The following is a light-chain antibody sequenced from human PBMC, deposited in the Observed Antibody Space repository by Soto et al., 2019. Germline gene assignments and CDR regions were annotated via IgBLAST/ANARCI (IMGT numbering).Light chain of an antibody. CDR2: EVS. V-gene: IGLV2-14*01. CDR1: SSDVGGYNY. J-gene: IGLJ1*01. Sequence: QSVLTQPASVSGSPGQAITISCTGTSSDVGGYNYVSWYQQHPGKAPKLMIYEVSNRPSGVSNRFSGSKSGNTASLTIPGIQAEDEADYYCSSYTSSSIDYVFGTGTKVTVL. CDR3: SSYTSSSIDYV.